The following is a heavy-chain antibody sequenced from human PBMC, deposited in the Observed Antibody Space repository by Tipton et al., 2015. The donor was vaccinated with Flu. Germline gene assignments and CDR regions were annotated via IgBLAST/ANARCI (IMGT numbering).Heavy chain of an antibody. J-gene: IGHJ2*01. V-gene: IGHV4-38-2*01. CDR2: IYHSGSP. CDR1: GSSIGRGYC. D-gene: IGHD6-6*01. CDR3: ARYSSSVATYWYFDL. Sequence: TLSLTCSVSGSSIGRGYCWGWIRQPPGKGLEWIGTIYHSGSPNYNPSLKSRVTISKDTSKNQFSLTLNSVTAADTAMYYCARYSSSVATYWYFDLWGRGTLVTVSS.